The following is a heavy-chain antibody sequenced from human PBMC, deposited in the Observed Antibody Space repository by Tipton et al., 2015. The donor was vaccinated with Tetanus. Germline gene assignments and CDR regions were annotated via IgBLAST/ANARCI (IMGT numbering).Heavy chain of an antibody. Sequence: TLSLTCTVSGGSVSRSSHYWTWIRQPPGKELEWVGYVYHSGSTNYHPSLKSRLTISVDTSKNQFSLNLRSVITADTAVYYCARVQLSSSFLKYNWLDPWGQGTLVTVAS. V-gene: IGHV4-61*01. J-gene: IGHJ5*02. CDR3: ARVQLSSSFLKYNWLDP. CDR1: GGSVSRSSHY. CDR2: VYHSGST. D-gene: IGHD3-3*02.